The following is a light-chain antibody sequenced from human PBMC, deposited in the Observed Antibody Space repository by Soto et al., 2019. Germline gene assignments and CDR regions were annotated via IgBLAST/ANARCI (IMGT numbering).Light chain of an antibody. V-gene: IGKV1-39*01. CDR1: QNIRTY. Sequence: DIQLTQSPSSLSASVGDRVTITCRASQNIRTYLNWYQQKPGKAPTLLIYGASRLQTGVPSRFSGSGSETDFTLTISNLQPEDFATYYCQPSYPAVFTFGPGTKVDIK. J-gene: IGKJ3*01. CDR2: GAS. CDR3: QPSYPAVFT.